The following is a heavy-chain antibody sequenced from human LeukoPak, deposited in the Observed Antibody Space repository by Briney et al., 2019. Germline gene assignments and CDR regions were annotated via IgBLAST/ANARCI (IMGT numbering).Heavy chain of an antibody. CDR3: AKSLLTTATRTARAFDI. D-gene: IGHD2/OR15-2a*01. CDR1: TFSFSRYP. J-gene: IGHJ3*02. Sequence: GGSLRLSCVASTFSFSRYPMGWVRQAPGKGLEWVSGISAGGDGTYYADPVKGRFTISRDNSKNTLYLQMNSLRAEDTAQYFCAKSLLTTATRTARAFDIWGQGTMVTVSS. V-gene: IGHV3-23*01. CDR2: ISAGGDGT.